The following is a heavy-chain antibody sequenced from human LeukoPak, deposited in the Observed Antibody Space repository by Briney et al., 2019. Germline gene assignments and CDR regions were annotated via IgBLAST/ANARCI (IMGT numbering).Heavy chain of an antibody. CDR1: GFRFSTHF. CDR2: IRYDGSNK. J-gene: IGHJ4*02. Sequence: GAPRLSLGAPGFRFSTHFIHRGRQSPGKGVGGGGFIRYDGSNKYYADSVKGRFTISRDNSKNTLYLQMNSLRAEDTAVYYCAKDLRAARPRDYFDYWGQGTLVTVSS. CDR3: AKDLRAARPRDYFDY. V-gene: IGHV3-30*02. D-gene: IGHD6-6*01.